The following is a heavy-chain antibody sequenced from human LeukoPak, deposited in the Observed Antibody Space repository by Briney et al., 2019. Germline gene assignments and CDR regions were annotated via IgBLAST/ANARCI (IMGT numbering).Heavy chain of an antibody. D-gene: IGHD2-15*01. CDR3: ARDRGPLGYCSGGSRCINWFDP. V-gene: IGHV3-11*01. Sequence: GGSLRLSCRASGFAFSSYWMSWIRQAPGKGLEWISYISSSGYNIYQADSVKGRFTISRDNARNSLYLHMNSLRAEDTAVYYCARDRGPLGYCSGGSRCINWFDPWGQGTLVIVSS. CDR2: ISSSGYNI. J-gene: IGHJ5*02. CDR1: GFAFSSYW.